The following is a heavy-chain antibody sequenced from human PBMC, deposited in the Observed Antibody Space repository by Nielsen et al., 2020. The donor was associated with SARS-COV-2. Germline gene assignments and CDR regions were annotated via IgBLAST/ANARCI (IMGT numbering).Heavy chain of an antibody. Sequence: WVRQAPGQGLEWMGWITTHNGLTNYAHKLQGRVTMTTDTSTSTVYMELRSLRSDDTAVYYCARDQDPTGANIVLLVAANQGMDVWGQGTTVTVSS. V-gene: IGHV1-18*01. CDR3: ARDQDPTGANIVLLVAANQGMDV. CDR2: ITTHNGLT. J-gene: IGHJ6*02. D-gene: IGHD2-15*01.